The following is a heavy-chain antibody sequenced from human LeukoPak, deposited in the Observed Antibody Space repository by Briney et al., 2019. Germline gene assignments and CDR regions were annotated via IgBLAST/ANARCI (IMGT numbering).Heavy chain of an antibody. D-gene: IGHD1-26*01. Sequence: PSETLSLTCTISGGSISDYYWSWIRQPPGKGLEWIGYIYYSGNTNYNPSLQSRVTISVDTSMNQFSLTLYFVTAADTAVYYCARGTYSGSYYGVYYYYYMDVWGKGTTVTISS. J-gene: IGHJ6*03. V-gene: IGHV4-59*01. CDR1: GGSISDYY. CDR3: ARGTYSGSYYGVYYYYYMDV. CDR2: IYYSGNT.